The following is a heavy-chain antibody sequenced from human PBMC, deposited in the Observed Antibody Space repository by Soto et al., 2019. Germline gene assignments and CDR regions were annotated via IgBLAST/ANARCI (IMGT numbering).Heavy chain of an antibody. CDR1: GFTFTSSA. CDR3: AATSAYYYDSSGYDFDY. J-gene: IGHJ4*02. Sequence: EASVKVSCKASGFTFTSSAVQWVRLARGQRLEWIGWIVVGSGNTNYAQKFQERVTITRDMSTSTAYMELSSLRSEDTAVYYCAATSAYYYDSSGYDFDYSGQGTLVTVSS. D-gene: IGHD3-22*01. V-gene: IGHV1-58*01. CDR2: IVVGSGNT.